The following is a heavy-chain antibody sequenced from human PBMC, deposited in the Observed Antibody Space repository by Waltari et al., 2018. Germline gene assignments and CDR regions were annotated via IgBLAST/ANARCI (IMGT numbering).Heavy chain of an antibody. J-gene: IGHJ4*02. CDR2: ISYDGSNK. Sequence: QVLLVESGGGVVQPGRSLRLSCAAAGFPFSNYDLPWVRQTPGKGLEWVAVISYDGSNKYYADSVKGRFTISRDKSKNTLYLQMNSLRAEDTAVYYCARGGYNWNYATDYWGQGTLVTVSS. CDR1: GFPFSNYD. V-gene: IGHV3-30-3*01. D-gene: IGHD1-7*01. CDR3: ARGGYNWNYATDY.